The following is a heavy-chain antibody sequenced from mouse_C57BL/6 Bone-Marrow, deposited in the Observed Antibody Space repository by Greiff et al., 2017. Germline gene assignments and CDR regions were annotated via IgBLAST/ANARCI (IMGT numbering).Heavy chain of an antibody. CDR2: IDPNSGVT. D-gene: IGHD2-3*01. Sequence: QVQLKQPGAELVKPGASVKLSCKASGYTFTSYWMHWVKQRPGRGLEWMGRIDPNSGVTKYNEKFKSKATLTVDKPSSTAYMQLSSLTSEDSAVYYCARGGLLYWGQGTTLTVSS. J-gene: IGHJ2*01. CDR1: GYTFTSYW. V-gene: IGHV1-72*01. CDR3: ARGGLLY.